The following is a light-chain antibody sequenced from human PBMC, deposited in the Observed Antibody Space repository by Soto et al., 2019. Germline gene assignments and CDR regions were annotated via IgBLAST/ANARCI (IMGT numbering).Light chain of an antibody. J-gene: IGKJ1*01. CDR3: QQYNNWPPWP. CDR2: GAS. V-gene: IGKV3-15*01. Sequence: RVMTQSPATLSLSPGERATFSCRASQSVSTNVAWYQQKPGQAPRLLIYGASTRATDIPARFSGSGSGTDFTLTISSLQSEDFAVYYCQQYNNWPPWPFGQGTKVEVK. CDR1: QSVSTN.